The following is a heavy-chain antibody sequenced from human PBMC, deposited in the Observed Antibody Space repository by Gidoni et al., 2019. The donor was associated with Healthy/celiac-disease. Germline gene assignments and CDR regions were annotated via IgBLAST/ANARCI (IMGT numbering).Heavy chain of an antibody. Sequence: QLQLQESGPGLVKPSETLSLTCTVSGGSISSSRYYWGWIRQPPGKGLEWIGSIYYSGSTYYNPSLKSRGTISVDTSKNQFSLKLSSVTAADTAVYYCARLGHSSSWYGLDYWGQGTLVTVSS. CDR2: IYYSGST. CDR1: GGSISSSRYY. D-gene: IGHD6-13*01. V-gene: IGHV4-39*01. CDR3: ARLGHSSSWYGLDY. J-gene: IGHJ4*02.